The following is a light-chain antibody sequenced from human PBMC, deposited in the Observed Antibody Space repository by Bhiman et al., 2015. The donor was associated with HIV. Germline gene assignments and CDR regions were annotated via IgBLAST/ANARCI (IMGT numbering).Light chain of an antibody. CDR2: GND. Sequence: QSVLTQPPSVSGAPGQRVTISCTGSSSNIGAGYDVHWYQQVPGTAPKLLIYGNDNRPSGVPDRFSGSKSGTSASLVITGLQTGDEADYYCGTWDRSLSAGGVFGTGTKVTVL. J-gene: IGLJ1*01. CDR3: GTWDRSLSAGGV. V-gene: IGLV1-50*01. CDR1: SSNIGAGYD.